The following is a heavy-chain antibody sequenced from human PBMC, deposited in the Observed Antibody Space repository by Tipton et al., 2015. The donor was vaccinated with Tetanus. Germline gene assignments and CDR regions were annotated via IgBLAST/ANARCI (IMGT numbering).Heavy chain of an antibody. CDR3: ARSESRIAPRIPWGMDI. Sequence: SLRLSCQGSGFNFGDFNMNWIRQTPGKGLQWVSSISGHSTYIHYAESVRGRFSVSRDNAENSLYLQVDSLRAEDTAVYYCARSESRIAPRIPWGMDIWGQGTTVTVSS. J-gene: IGHJ6*02. V-gene: IGHV3-21*01. D-gene: IGHD6-6*01. CDR1: GFNFGDFN. CDR2: ISGHSTYI.